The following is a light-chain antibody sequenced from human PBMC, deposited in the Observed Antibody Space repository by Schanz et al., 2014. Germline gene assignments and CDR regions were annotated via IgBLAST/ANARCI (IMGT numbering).Light chain of an antibody. V-gene: IGLV2-14*02. J-gene: IGLJ2*01. CDR3: SSYATTNTLV. CDR2: EGS. Sequence: QSALTQPASVSGSPGQSITISCTGTSSDVGSYNLVSWYQQHPGKAPKLMIYEGSKRPSGVPDRFSGSKSGNTASLTISGLQAEDEADYYCSSYATTNTLVFGGGTKLTVL. CDR1: SSDVGSYNL.